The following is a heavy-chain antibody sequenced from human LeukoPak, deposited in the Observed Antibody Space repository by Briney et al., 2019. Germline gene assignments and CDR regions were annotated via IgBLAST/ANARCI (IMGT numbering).Heavy chain of an antibody. D-gene: IGHD3-22*01. CDR2: INSDGTDI. Sequence: GGSLRLSCAASGFTFSSYWMHWVRQAPGKGLEWVARINSDGTDISYGDSVKGRFTISRDNVKNTLYLQMNSLRVEDTAVYYCARVGYYDSSHYSAYFQHWGQGTLVTVSS. CDR3: ARVGYYDSSHYSAYFQH. CDR1: GFTFSSYW. V-gene: IGHV3-74*01. J-gene: IGHJ1*01.